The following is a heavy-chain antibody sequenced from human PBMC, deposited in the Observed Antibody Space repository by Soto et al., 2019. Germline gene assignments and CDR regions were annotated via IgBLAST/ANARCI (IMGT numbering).Heavy chain of an antibody. J-gene: IGHJ4*02. Sequence: SETLSLTCTVSGDSVSRYYWSWIRQPPGKGLEWIGYIYSSGSTNYNPSLKSRVTISVDTSKNQFSLKLSSVTAADTAVYYCARRGYYYDSSGYPSVWYWGQGTLVTVS. V-gene: IGHV4-59*08. D-gene: IGHD3-22*01. CDR3: ARRGYYYDSSGYPSVWY. CDR2: IYSSGST. CDR1: GDSVSRYY.